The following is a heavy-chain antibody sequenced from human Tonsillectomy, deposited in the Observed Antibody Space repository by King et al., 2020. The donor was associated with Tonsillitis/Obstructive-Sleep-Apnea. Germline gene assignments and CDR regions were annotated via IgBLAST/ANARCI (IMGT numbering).Heavy chain of an antibody. CDR2: ISSSGTTI. CDR1: GFTFSSYE. J-gene: IGHJ4*02. CDR3: ARAGYDFWSGYYSYYFDY. Sequence: DVQLVESGGGLVQPGGSLRLSCAASGFTFSSYEMNWVRQAPGKGLEWVSYISSSGTTIYYADSVKGRFTISRDNAKNSLYLQMNSLRAEDTAVYYCARAGYDFWSGYYSYYFDYWGQGTLVTVSS. D-gene: IGHD3-3*01. V-gene: IGHV3-48*03.